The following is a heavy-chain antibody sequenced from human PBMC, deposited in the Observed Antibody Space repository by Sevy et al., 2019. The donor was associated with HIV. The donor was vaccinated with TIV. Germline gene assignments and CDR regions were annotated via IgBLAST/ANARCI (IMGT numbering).Heavy chain of an antibody. D-gene: IGHD5-12*01. J-gene: IGHJ3*02. Sequence: GGSLRLSCAASGFTFSSYAMHWVRQAPGKGLEWVAVISYDGSNKYYADSVKGRFTISGDNSKNTLYLQMNSLRAEDTAGYYCARDRGVATIQYAFDIWGQGTMVTVSS. V-gene: IGHV3-30-3*01. CDR2: ISYDGSNK. CDR3: ARDRGVATIQYAFDI. CDR1: GFTFSSYA.